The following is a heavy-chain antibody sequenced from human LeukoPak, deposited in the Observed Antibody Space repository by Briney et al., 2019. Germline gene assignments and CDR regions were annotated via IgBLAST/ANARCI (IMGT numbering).Heavy chain of an antibody. D-gene: IGHD3-10*01. CDR2: INQVGSDK. J-gene: IGHJ6*02. CDR3: AWYGVSYGLYA. V-gene: IGHV3-7*01. Sequence: GGSLRLSWAASGFSLSNYWMSWVRQAAGKGLEWVANINQVGSDKYYVDSVTGRFTISKDNAKNSVYLQMNSLTPEETAIYYCAWYGVSYGLYAWGQGTTVTASS. CDR1: GFSLSNYW.